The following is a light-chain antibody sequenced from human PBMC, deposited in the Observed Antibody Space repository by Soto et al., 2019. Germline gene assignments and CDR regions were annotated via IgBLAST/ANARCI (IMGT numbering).Light chain of an antibody. CDR3: PQYNSWPLT. CDR1: QSVSDN. J-gene: IGKJ1*01. V-gene: IGKV3-15*01. CDR2: GAS. Sequence: EVVMTQSPATLSVSPGERATLSCRASQSVSDNLAWYQQKPGQAPRLLIYGASTRATDIPARFSGSGSATEFTFTISSLQSEDFAVYYCPQYNSWPLTFGQGTKVEFK.